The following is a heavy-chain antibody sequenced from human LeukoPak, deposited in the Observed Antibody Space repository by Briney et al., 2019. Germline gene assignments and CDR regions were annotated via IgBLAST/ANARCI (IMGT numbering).Heavy chain of an antibody. CDR1: GFTFTSYG. Sequence: GGSLRLSCAASGFTFTSYGMHWVRQAPGKGLEWVAFVRYDQVNKYYADSVKGRFTISRDNSKNTLYLQMNSLRPDDTAVHYCTSPTSLGFWGQGTLVTVSS. D-gene: IGHD3-10*01. CDR3: TSPTSLGF. J-gene: IGHJ4*02. V-gene: IGHV3-30*02. CDR2: VRYDQVNK.